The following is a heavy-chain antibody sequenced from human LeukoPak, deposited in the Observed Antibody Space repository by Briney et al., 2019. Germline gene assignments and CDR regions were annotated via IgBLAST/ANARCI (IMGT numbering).Heavy chain of an antibody. CDR3: AKGSANYDILTGSYFDY. CDR1: GFTFNTYA. J-gene: IGHJ4*02. V-gene: IGHV3-23*01. CDR2: ISGSGENT. D-gene: IGHD3-9*01. Sequence: GGSLRLSCAASGFTFNTYAMNWVRQAPGKGLEWVSSISGSGENTYYADSVKGRFTISRDNSRNTLSLQMNSLRAEDTAVYYCAKGSANYDILTGSYFDYWGQGTLVTVSS.